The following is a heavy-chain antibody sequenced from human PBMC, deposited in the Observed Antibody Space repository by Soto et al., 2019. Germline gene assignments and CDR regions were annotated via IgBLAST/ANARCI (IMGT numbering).Heavy chain of an antibody. V-gene: IGHV4-59*01. CDR3: ARGNCSGGSCHPAAGAFAY. Sequence: SETLSLTCTVSGGSISSYYWIWIRQPPGKGLEWVGYIYYSGSTNYNPSLKSRVTISVDTSKNQFSLKLSSVTAADTAVYYCARGNCSGGSCHPAAGAFAYWVQGTLVTVSS. D-gene: IGHD2-15*01. J-gene: IGHJ4*02. CDR2: IYYSGST. CDR1: GGSISSYY.